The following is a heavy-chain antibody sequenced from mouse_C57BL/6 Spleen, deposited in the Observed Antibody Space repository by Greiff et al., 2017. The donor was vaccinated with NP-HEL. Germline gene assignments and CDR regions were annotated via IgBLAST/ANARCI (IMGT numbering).Heavy chain of an antibody. Sequence: VQLQQPGAELVKPGASVKLSCKASGYTFTSYWMQWVKQRPGQGLEWIGEIDPSDSYTNYNQKFKGKATLTVDTSSSTAYMQLSSLTSEDSAVYYCARPYYSNYSFDYWGQGTTLTVSS. J-gene: IGHJ2*01. CDR1: GYTFTSYW. CDR3: ARPYYSNYSFDY. D-gene: IGHD2-5*01. CDR2: IDPSDSYT. V-gene: IGHV1-50*01.